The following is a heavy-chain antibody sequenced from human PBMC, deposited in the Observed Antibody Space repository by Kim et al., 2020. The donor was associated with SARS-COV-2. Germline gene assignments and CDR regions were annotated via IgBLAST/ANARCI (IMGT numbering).Heavy chain of an antibody. Sequence: ADSVKGRFTSSRDNSKNTLYLQMNSLRAEDTAVYYCARSAITMIVGYYDYWGQGTLVTVSS. D-gene: IGHD3-22*01. V-gene: IGHV3-53*01. CDR3: ARSAITMIVGYYDY. J-gene: IGHJ4*02.